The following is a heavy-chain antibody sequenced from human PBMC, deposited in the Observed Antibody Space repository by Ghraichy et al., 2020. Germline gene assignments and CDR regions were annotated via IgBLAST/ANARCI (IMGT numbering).Heavy chain of an antibody. CDR3: ARGRRGYSGYDEYFYHY. CDR1: GYSFTSYT. CDR2: INAGRGHT. V-gene: IGHV1-3*01. D-gene: IGHD5-12*01. Sequence: ASVKVSCKTSGYSFTSYTIHWVRQAPGQRPAWVGWINAGRGHTKYSQTFQGRITITRDTSATTAYMEVRSLRSEDTAVYYCARGRRGYSGYDEYFYHYWGQGTQRSVSS. J-gene: IGHJ4*02.